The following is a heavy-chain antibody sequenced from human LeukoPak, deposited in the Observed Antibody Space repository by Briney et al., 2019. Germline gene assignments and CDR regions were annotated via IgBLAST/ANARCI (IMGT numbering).Heavy chain of an antibody. CDR1: GFIFSNYG. CDR3: ASMLLGGPFDY. J-gene: IGHJ4*02. D-gene: IGHD2-15*01. CDR2: VSHDGGNR. V-gene: IGHV3-30*03. Sequence: GGSLRLSCAASGFIFSNYGMQWVRQAPGKELEWLAVVSHDGGNRIYADSVKGRFTISRDNSRNSVYLQMNSLRAEDTAVYYCASMLLGGPFDYWGQGTLVTVSS.